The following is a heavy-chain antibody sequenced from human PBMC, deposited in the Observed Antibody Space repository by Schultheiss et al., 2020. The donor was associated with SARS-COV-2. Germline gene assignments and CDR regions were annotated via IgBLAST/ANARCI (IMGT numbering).Heavy chain of an antibody. CDR2: ISWDGGST. J-gene: IGHJ4*02. D-gene: IGHD3-9*01. Sequence: GESLKISCAASGFTFDDYTMHWVRQAPGKGLEWVSLISWDGGSTYYADSVKGRFTISRDNSKNTLYLQMNSLRAEDTAVYYCAKGGYYDILTGYYPNYFDYWGQGTLVTVSS. CDR3: AKGGYYDILTGYYPNYFDY. V-gene: IGHV3-43*01. CDR1: GFTFDDYT.